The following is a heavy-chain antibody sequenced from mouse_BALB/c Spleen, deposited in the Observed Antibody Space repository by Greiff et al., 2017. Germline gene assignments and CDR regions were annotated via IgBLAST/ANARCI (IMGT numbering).Heavy chain of an antibody. J-gene: IGHJ3*01. CDR3: ARDLGLRLFAY. CDR1: GYSITSDYA. D-gene: IGHD2-4*01. Sequence: EVKLQESGPGLVKPSQSLSLTCTVTGYSITSDYAWNWIRQFPGNKLEWMGYISYSGSTSYNPSLKNRISITRDTSKNQFFLKLNSVTTEDTATYYCARDLGLRLFAYWGQGTLVTVSA. CDR2: ISYSGST. V-gene: IGHV3-2*02.